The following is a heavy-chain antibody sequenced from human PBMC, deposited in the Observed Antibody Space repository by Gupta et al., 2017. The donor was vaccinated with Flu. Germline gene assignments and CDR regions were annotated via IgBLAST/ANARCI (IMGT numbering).Heavy chain of an antibody. CDR1: GFNLSGSA. CDR2: LRSKVNSYAT. V-gene: IGHV3-73*02. CDR3: TRRSGDDSSGYYGY. Sequence: EVQLVESGGGVVQLGGSLKLSCAASGFNLSGSALHWVRLVSGKGLEWVGRLRSKVNSYATAYSASVKGRFTISRDDSKNTAYLQMNSLKTEDTAVYYCTRRSGDDSSGYYGYWGQGTLVTVSS. J-gene: IGHJ4*02. D-gene: IGHD3-22*01.